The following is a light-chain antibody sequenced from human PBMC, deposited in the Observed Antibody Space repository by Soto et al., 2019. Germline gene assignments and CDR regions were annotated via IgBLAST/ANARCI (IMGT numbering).Light chain of an antibody. J-gene: IGKJ3*01. V-gene: IGKV1-5*01. CDR2: DAS. Sequence: DIQMTQSPSTLSASVGDRVTITCRASQSISSWLAWYQQKPGKAPKLLIYDASSLESGVPSRFSGSGSGTEFTLTISSLQPDDFATDYCQQYNSYPPTFGPGTKVDIK. CDR1: QSISSW. CDR3: QQYNSYPPT.